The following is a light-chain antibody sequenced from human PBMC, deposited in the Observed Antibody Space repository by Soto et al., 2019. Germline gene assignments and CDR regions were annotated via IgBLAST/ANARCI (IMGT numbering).Light chain of an antibody. V-gene: IGKV3-15*01. CDR2: GAS. CDR3: QQYNNWPPWT. J-gene: IGKJ1*01. Sequence: EIVMTQSPATLSVSPGERATLSCRASQSVSSNLAWYQQKPGQAPRLLIYGASTRATGIPARFSGSGSGTEFTLTISSRQSEDFAVYYCQQYNNWPPWTFGRGTKVEIK. CDR1: QSVSSN.